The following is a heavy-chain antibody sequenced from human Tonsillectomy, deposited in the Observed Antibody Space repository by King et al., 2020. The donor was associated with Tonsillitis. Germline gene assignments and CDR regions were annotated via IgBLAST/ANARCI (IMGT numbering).Heavy chain of an antibody. V-gene: IGHV1-69*01. J-gene: IGHJ3*02. CDR1: GGTFSSYA. CDR3: ARERNDYYDSSGTNRALDI. Sequence: QLVQSGAEVKKPGSSVKVSCKASGGTFSSYAISWVRQAPGQGLEWMGGVIPIFDTPSYAQKFQGRVTITADESASTAYMELSSLRSEDTAVYYCARERNDYYDSSGTNRALDIWGQGTMVTVSS. CDR2: VIPIFDTP. D-gene: IGHD3-22*01.